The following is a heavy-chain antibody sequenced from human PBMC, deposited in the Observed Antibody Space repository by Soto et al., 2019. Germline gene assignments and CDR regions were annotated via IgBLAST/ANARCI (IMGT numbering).Heavy chain of an antibody. CDR3: ARTYCSGGSCYLAFGY. V-gene: IGHV4-59*01. CDR1: GGPINNYY. D-gene: IGHD2-15*01. CDR2: ISYSGIT. J-gene: IGHJ4*02. Sequence: EPLSLTGTNPGGPINNYYWSWIRQPPGQGLEWIGYISYSGITNYSPSLKSRVTISADTSKNQLSLKLSSVTAADTAVYYCARTYCSGGSCYLAFGYWGQGTLVIVSS.